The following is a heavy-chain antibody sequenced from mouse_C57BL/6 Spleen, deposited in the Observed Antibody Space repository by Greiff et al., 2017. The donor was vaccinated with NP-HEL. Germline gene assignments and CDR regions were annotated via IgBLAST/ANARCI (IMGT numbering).Heavy chain of an antibody. CDR3: ARSKELRDAMDY. CDR2: IYPGDGDT. Sequence: VKLQQSGPELVKPGASVKISCKASGYAFSSSWMNWVKQRPGKGLEWIGRIYPGDGDTNYNGKFKGKATLTADKSSSTAYMQLSSLTSEDSAVYFCARSKELRDAMDYWGQGTSVTVSS. CDR1: GYAFSSSW. J-gene: IGHJ4*01. D-gene: IGHD1-1*01. V-gene: IGHV1-82*01.